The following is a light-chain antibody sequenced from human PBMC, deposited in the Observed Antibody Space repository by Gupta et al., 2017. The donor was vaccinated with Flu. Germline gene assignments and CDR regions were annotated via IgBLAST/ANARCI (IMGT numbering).Light chain of an antibody. CDR2: ETR. Sequence: SSSNIGNKHDSWYQQFPGTAPKLLIYETRVRPSGVPDRFSGSKSGTSATLDITGLQAGDEADYYCGAWDSSLTQGLFGGGTKMTV. J-gene: IGLJ3*02. CDR1: SSNIGNKH. CDR3: GAWDSSLTQGL. V-gene: IGLV1-51*02.